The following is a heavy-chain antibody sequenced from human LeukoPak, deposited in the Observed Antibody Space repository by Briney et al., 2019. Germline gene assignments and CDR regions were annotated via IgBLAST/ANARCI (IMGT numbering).Heavy chain of an antibody. CDR1: GGSIGSYY. D-gene: IGHD6-13*01. Sequence: PSETLSLTCTVSGGSIGSYYWSWIRQPAGKGLEWIGRIYTSGSTNYNPSLKSRVTMSVDTSKNQFSLKLSSVTAADTAVYYCARTSNLAAAGTSGFDYWGQGTLVTVSS. J-gene: IGHJ4*02. V-gene: IGHV4-4*07. CDR3: ARTSNLAAAGTSGFDY. CDR2: IYTSGST.